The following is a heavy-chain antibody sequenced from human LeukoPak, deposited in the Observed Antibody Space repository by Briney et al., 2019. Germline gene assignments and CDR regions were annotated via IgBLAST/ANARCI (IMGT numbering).Heavy chain of an antibody. Sequence: SQTLSLTCTVSGGSINSGSYYWNWIRQSAGKGLEWIGHIYTTGSTNCSPSLRSRVTISLDTSKNQFSLKLNSVTAADTAVYYCARGSGKQYQLLLYYYYYMDVWGKGTTVTVSS. CDR1: GGSINSGSYY. CDR3: ARGSGKQYQLLLYYYYYMDV. CDR2: IYTTGST. V-gene: IGHV4-61*09. D-gene: IGHD2-2*01. J-gene: IGHJ6*03.